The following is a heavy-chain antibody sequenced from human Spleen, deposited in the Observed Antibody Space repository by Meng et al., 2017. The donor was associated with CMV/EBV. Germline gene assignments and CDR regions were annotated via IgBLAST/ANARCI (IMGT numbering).Heavy chain of an antibody. J-gene: IGHJ6*02. CDR2: IYHSGST. CDR1: GGSISSSNW. V-gene: IGHV4-4*02. D-gene: IGHD3-16*01. CDR3: ARDQGTPFARYGLDV. Sequence: SETLSLTFAVSGGSISSSNWWSWVRQPPGKGLEWIGEIYHSGSTNYNPSLKSRVTISVDKSKNQFSLKLSSVTAADTAVYYCARDQGTPFARYGLDVWGQGTTVTVSS.